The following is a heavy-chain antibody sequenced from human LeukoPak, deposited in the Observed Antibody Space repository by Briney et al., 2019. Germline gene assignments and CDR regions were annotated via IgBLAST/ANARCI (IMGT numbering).Heavy chain of an antibody. Sequence: GGSLRLSCAASGFTFSSYAMSWVRQAPGKGLEWVSYISSSGSTIYYADSVKGRFTISRDNAKNSLYLQMNSLRAEDTAVYYCARDGSGWYFEAFDIWGQGTMVTVSS. CDR3: ARDGSGWYFEAFDI. CDR2: ISSSGSTI. J-gene: IGHJ3*02. CDR1: GFTFSSYA. D-gene: IGHD6-19*01. V-gene: IGHV3-48*04.